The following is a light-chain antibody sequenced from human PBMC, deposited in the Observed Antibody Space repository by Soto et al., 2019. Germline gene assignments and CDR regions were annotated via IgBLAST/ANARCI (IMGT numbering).Light chain of an antibody. CDR2: GNT. Sequence: QSVLTQPPSVSGAPGQRVTISCTGSSSNIGAGYDIHWYQQLPGTAPKLLIYGNTNRPSGVPDRFSGSKSGTSASLAITGLQAEDEADYYCQSYDSSLSHWLFGGGTKVTVL. J-gene: IGLJ3*02. CDR1: SSNIGAGYD. CDR3: QSYDSSLSHWL. V-gene: IGLV1-40*01.